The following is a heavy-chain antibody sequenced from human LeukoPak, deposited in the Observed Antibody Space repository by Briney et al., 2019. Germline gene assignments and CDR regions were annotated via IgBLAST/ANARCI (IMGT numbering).Heavy chain of an antibody. V-gene: IGHV3-66*01. CDR2: IYSSGAT. D-gene: IGHD1-26*01. J-gene: IGHJ4*01. CDR3: ARDNVGALDY. Sequence: GGSLRLSCAVSGFTVSNNYMIWVRQAPGKGLEWVSLIYSSGATYYGDSVKGRFTISRDNSKNTLFLQMNSLRAEDTALYYCARDNVGALDYWGHGTLVTVSS. CDR1: GFTVSNNY.